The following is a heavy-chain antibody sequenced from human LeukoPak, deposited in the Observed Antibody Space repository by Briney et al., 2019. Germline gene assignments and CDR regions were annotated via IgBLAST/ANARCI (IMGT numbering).Heavy chain of an antibody. CDR3: VKPYYYSSGSLN. CDR1: GFTFSRYW. J-gene: IGHJ1*01. V-gene: IGHV3-7*01. CDR2: IKQDGSEK. D-gene: IGHD3-10*01. Sequence: PGGSLRLSCAASGFTFSRYWMSWVRQAPGKGLEWVANIKQDGSEKDYVDSVKGRFTISRDNAKNSLYLQMNGLRAEDAAMYYCVKPYYYSSGSLNWGQGTLVTVSS.